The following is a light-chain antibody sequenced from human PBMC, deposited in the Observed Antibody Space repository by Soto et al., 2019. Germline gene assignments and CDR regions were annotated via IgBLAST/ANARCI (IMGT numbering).Light chain of an antibody. J-gene: IGKJ4*01. CDR3: QQFNKWPLT. Sequence: EIVMTQSPATLSVSPGERATLSCRASQSVNSNLAWYQHKPGQAPRLLIYGAFTRATGIPARFSGSGSGTEFTLTISSLQSEDFAGYYCQQFNKWPLTFGGGTKVEIK. CDR2: GAF. CDR1: QSVNSN. V-gene: IGKV3-15*01.